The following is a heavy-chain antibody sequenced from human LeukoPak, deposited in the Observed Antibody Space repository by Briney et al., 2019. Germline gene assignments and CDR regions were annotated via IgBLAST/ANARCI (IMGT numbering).Heavy chain of an antibody. V-gene: IGHV7-4-1*02. Sequence: ASVKVSCKSSGYSFTGHYMHWVRQAPGQGLEWMGWINTNTGNPTYAQGFTGRFVFSLDTSVSTAYLQISSLKAEDTAVYYCARSYSSSWYDEYYYYYYMDVWGKGTTVTVSS. J-gene: IGHJ6*03. CDR1: GYSFTGHY. CDR3: ARSYSSSWYDEYYYYYYMDV. D-gene: IGHD6-13*01. CDR2: INTNTGNP.